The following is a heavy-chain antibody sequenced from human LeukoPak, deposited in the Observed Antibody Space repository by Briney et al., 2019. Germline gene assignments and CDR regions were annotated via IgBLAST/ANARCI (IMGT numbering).Heavy chain of an antibody. J-gene: IGHJ4*02. V-gene: IGHV3-11*06. CDR1: GFTFSDYY. Sequence: NSGGSLRLSCAASGFTFSDYYMSWIRQAPGKGLEWVSYISSSSSYTNYADSVKGRFTISRDNAKNSLYLQMNSLRAEDTAVYYCARSIGVAVADDYWGQGTLVTVSS. CDR2: ISSSSSYT. CDR3: ARSIGVAVADDY. D-gene: IGHD6-19*01.